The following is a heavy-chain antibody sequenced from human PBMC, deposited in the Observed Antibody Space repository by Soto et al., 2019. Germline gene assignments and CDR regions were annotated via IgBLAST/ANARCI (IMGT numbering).Heavy chain of an antibody. Sequence: SETLSLTCTVSGGSISSTNYFWGWIRQPPGKGLEWIGSIHYSGSTYYNPSLKSRVTVSVDTSKNQFSLKLTSVTAADAAVYYCARQRDYYDTSGDSYFDYWGQGTLVTVS. D-gene: IGHD3-22*01. CDR1: GGSISSTNYF. V-gene: IGHV4-39*01. CDR3: ARQRDYYDTSGDSYFDY. J-gene: IGHJ4*02. CDR2: IHYSGST.